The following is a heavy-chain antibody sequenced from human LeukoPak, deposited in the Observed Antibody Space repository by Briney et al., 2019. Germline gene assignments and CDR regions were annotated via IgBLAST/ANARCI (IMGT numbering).Heavy chain of an antibody. D-gene: IGHD5-12*01. CDR3: AKSRGYSAYDFPDY. J-gene: IGHJ4*02. CDR1: GFTFSSFA. V-gene: IGHV3-23*01. CDR2: MSGDATST. Sequence: PGGSLRLSCAASGFTFSSFAMNWVRQAPGKGLEWVSTMSGDATSTYYADSVKGRFTISRDNSKTTLFLQMNSPIAEDTAVYYCAKSRGYSAYDFPDYWGQGTLVTVSS.